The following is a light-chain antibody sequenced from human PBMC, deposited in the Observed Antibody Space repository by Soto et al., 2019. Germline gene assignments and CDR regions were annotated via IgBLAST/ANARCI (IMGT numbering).Light chain of an antibody. CDR3: QQTDTLPST. V-gene: IGKV1D-12*01. J-gene: IGKJ5*01. CDR2: AAS. CDR1: QVMSSW. Sequence: DIQMTQSPSSVSAAVGERVTITCRASQVMSSWLAWYQQKPGKAPKLLIFAASTLQSGVPSRFSGSGSRTDFTLTITSLQPEDIGTYYYQQTDTLPSTFGQGTRLEIK.